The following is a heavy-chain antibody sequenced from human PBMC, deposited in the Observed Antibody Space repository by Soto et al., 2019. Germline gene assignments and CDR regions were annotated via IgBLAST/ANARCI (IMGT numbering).Heavy chain of an antibody. Sequence: GGSLRLSCAASGFTFSSYAMSWVRQAPGKGLEWVSAISGGGDSTYYADSVKGRFTLSRDNAKNSLYLQMNSLRAEDTAVYYCARDDDYLCYWGQGTLVTVSS. CDR3: ARDDDYLCY. J-gene: IGHJ4*02. CDR2: ISGGGDST. V-gene: IGHV3-23*01. CDR1: GFTFSSYA.